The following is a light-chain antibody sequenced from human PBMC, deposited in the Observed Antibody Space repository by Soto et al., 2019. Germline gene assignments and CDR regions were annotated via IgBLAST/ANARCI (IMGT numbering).Light chain of an antibody. CDR2: GNI. CDR3: QSYDSSLSAVV. CDR1: SSDIGAGYD. J-gene: IGLJ2*01. Sequence: QSVLTQPPSVSGAPGQRVTISCTGTSSDIGAGYDVHWYQQLPGTAPKLLIYGNINRPSGVPDRFSGSKSGTSASLAITGLQAEDEADYYCQSYDSSLSAVVFGGGTKVTVL. V-gene: IGLV1-40*01.